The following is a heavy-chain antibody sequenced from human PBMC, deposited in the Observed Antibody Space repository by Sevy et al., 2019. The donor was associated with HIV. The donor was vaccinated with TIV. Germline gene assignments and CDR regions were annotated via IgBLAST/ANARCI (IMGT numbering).Heavy chain of an antibody. D-gene: IGHD2-2*01. CDR1: GGTFSSYA. J-gene: IGHJ6*03. CDR3: ARSVPAAMTGFYYYYYYMDV. CDR2: IIPIFGTA. Sequence: ASVKVSCKASGGTFSSYAISWVRQAPGQGLEWMGGIIPIFGTANYAQKFQGRVTITADKSTSTAYMEPSSLRSEDTAVYYCARSVPAAMTGFYYYYYYMDVWGKGTTVTVSS. V-gene: IGHV1-69*06.